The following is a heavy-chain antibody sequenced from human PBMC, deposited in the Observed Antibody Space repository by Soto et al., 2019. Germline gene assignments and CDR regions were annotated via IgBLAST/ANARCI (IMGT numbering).Heavy chain of an antibody. CDR1: GFTVGSDH. V-gene: IGHV3-66*01. CDR3: VRENRGWSNTPGY. CDR2: MYVDGRT. J-gene: IGHJ4*02. D-gene: IGHD6-19*01. Sequence: EVPLVESGGGLAQPGGSLRLSCAASGFTVGSDHMSWARQAPGKGLEWVSTMYVDGRTLYSESVKSGFTISRGNSENNFHLQMIGLRVADTATYYCVRENRGWSNTPGYWGQGTLVTVSS.